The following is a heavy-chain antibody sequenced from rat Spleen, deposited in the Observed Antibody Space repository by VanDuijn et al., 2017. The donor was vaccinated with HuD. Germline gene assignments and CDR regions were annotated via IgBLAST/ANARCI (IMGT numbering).Heavy chain of an antibody. D-gene: IGHD2-2*01. CDR2: ISLDGGRN. Sequence: EVQLVESGGGLVQPGRSMRLSCAASGFTFNDYYMAWVRQAPTKGLEWVATISLDGGRNFYRDSVKGRFTISRDNAKSSLYRQMDSLRSEDTATYYCARAGYLRDWYFDFWGPGTMVTVSS. CDR3: ARAGYLRDWYFDF. CDR1: GFTFNDYY. J-gene: IGHJ1*01. V-gene: IGHV5-25*01.